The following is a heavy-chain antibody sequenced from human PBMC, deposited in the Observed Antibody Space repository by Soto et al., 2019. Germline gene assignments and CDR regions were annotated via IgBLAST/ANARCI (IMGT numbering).Heavy chain of an antibody. J-gene: IGHJ4*02. CDR2: ISYDGSNK. D-gene: IGHD6-6*01. CDR1: GFTFSSYG. CDR3: AKDLAGYSSSSSDY. V-gene: IGHV3-30*18. Sequence: GGSLRLSCAASGFTFSSYGMHWVRQAPGKGLEWVAVISYDGSNKYYADSVKGRFTISRDNSKNTLYLQMNSLRAEDTAVYYCAKDLAGYSSSSSDYWGQGTLVTVSS.